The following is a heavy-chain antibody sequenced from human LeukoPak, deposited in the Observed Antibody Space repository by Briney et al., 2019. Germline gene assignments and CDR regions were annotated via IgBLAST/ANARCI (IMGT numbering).Heavy chain of an antibody. Sequence: SETLSLTCAVYGGSFSGYYWSWIRQPPGKGLEWIGEINHSGSTNYNPSLKSRVTISVDTSKNQFSLKLSSVTAADTAVYYCARGLAFDYWGQGTLVTVSS. J-gene: IGHJ4*02. CDR3: ARGLAFDY. V-gene: IGHV4-34*01. D-gene: IGHD6-13*01. CDR1: GGSFSGYY. CDR2: INHSGST.